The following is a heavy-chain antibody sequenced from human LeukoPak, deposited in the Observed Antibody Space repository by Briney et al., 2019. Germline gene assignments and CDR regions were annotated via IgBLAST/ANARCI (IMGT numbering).Heavy chain of an antibody. V-gene: IGHV4-34*01. CDR3: ARGRAGWAITIFGVAKTSNWFDP. CDR1: GGSFSGYY. J-gene: IGHJ5*02. Sequence: PSETLSLTCAVYGGSFSGYYWSWIRQPPGKGLEWIGEINHSGSTNYNPSLKSRVTISVDTSKNQFSLKLSSVTAADTAVYYCARGRAGWAITIFGVAKTSNWFDPWGQGTLVTVSS. CDR2: INHSGST. D-gene: IGHD3-3*01.